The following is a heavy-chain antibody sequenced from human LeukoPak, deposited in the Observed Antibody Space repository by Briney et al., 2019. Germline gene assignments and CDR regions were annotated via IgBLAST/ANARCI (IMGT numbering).Heavy chain of an antibody. D-gene: IGHD4-23*01. CDR2: ISYDGSNK. J-gene: IGHJ6*02. Sequence: GGSLRLSCAASGFTFSSYGMHWVRQAPGKGLEWVAVISYDGSNKYYADSVKGRFTISRDNSKNTLYLQMSSLRGEDTAVYYCAKVTHYGGNSGPRTYYYYYGMDVWGQGTTVTVSS. CDR1: GFTFSSYG. CDR3: AKVTHYGGNSGPRTYYYYYGMDV. V-gene: IGHV3-30*18.